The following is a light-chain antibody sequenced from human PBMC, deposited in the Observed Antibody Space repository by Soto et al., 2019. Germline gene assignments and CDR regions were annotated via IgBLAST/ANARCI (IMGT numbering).Light chain of an antibody. CDR2: DVS. Sequence: QSVLTQPASVSGSPGQSRTISCTGTSSDVGGYNYVSWYQHHPGKAPKLMIYDVSNRPSGVSNRFSGSKSGNTASLTISGLQPEDEADYYCSSYTTSNTRQIVFGTGTKVTVL. V-gene: IGLV2-14*03. CDR1: SSDVGGYNY. CDR3: SSYTTSNTRQIV. J-gene: IGLJ1*01.